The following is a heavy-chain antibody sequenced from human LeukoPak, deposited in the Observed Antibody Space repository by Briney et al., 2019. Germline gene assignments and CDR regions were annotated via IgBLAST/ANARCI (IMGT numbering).Heavy chain of an antibody. J-gene: IGHJ4*02. CDR3: ATLKYDTSSYFNVKAFDY. Sequence: ASVKVSCKASGYTFTSYGISWVRQAPGQGLEWMGWISAYNGNTNYAQKLQGRVTMTTDTSTSTAYMELSSLTSEDTAIYYCATLKYDTSSYFNVKAFDYWGQGTLVTVSS. CDR2: ISAYNGNT. D-gene: IGHD3-22*01. CDR1: GYTFTSYG. V-gene: IGHV1-18*01.